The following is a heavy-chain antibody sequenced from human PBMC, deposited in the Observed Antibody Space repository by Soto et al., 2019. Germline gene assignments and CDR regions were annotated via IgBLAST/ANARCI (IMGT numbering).Heavy chain of an antibody. Sequence: GSLRLSCAASGFTFSSYGMHWVRQASGKGLEWVAVISCDGSNKYYADSVKGRFTISRDNSKNTLYLQMNSLRAEDTAVYYCAKGATRYYGMDVWGQGTTVTVSS. CDR2: ISCDGSNK. CDR1: GFTFSSYG. V-gene: IGHV3-30*18. J-gene: IGHJ6*02. CDR3: AKGATRYYGMDV.